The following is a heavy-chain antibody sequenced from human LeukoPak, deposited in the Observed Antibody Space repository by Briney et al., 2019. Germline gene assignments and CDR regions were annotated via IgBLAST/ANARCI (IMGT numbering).Heavy chain of an antibody. J-gene: IGHJ6*02. Sequence: GGPLRLSCAASGFTFSNNAMNWVRRAPGKGLEWVSTIRDNNIDTYYADSVRGRFTISRDNSKSTLYLQMSTLRAEDAAVYYCARDLYRGMDVWGQGTTVTVSS. D-gene: IGHD2/OR15-2a*01. CDR3: ARDLYRGMDV. V-gene: IGHV3-23*01. CDR2: IRDNNIDT. CDR1: GFTFSNNA.